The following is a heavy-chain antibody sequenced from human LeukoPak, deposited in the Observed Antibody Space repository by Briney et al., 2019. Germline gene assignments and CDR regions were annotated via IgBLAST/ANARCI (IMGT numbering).Heavy chain of an antibody. J-gene: IGHJ3*02. CDR1: GFTFSSYA. V-gene: IGHV3-23*01. CDR3: AKRRGYSYAADDAFDI. D-gene: IGHD5-18*01. CDR2: ISSSGGST. Sequence: GGSLRLSCAASGFTFSSYAMSWVRQAPGKGLEWVSTISSSGGSTYYADSVKGRFTISRDTSKNTLYLQMNSLRAEDTAVYFCAKRRGYSYAADDAFDIWGQGTVVIVSS.